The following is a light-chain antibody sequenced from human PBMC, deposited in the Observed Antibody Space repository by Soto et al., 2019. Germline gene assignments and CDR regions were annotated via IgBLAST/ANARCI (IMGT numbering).Light chain of an antibody. CDR2: DVS. CDR3: SSYTSSSTLYV. CDR1: SSDVGGYNY. Sequence: QSALTQPASVSGSPGQSITIYCTGTSSDVGGYNYVSWYQQHPGKVPKLMIYDVSNRPSGVSNRFSGSKSCNTASLTISGFQAEDEADYYCSSYTSSSTLYVFGTGPKLTVL. V-gene: IGLV2-14*01. J-gene: IGLJ1*01.